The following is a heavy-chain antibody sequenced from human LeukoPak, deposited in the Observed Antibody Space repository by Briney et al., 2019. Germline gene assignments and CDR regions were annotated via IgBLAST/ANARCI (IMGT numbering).Heavy chain of an antibody. CDR1: GGTFSSYA. Sequence: ASVKVSCKASGGTFSSYAISWVRQAPGQGLEWMGGIIPIFGTANYAQKFQGRVTITTDESTSTAYMELSSLRSEDTAVYYCAREGGYCSSTSCYTRNGLGWFDPWGQGTLVTVSS. CDR2: IIPIFGTA. V-gene: IGHV1-69*05. J-gene: IGHJ5*02. CDR3: AREGGYCSSTSCYTRNGLGWFDP. D-gene: IGHD2-2*02.